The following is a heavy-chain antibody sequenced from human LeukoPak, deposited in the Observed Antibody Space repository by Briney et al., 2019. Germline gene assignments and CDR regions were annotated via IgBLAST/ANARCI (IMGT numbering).Heavy chain of an antibody. CDR3: ASFYDSSGYYYGGGVD. V-gene: IGHV3-7*01. CDR2: IKQDGSEK. CDR1: GFTFSSYW. Sequence: GGSLRLSCAASGFTFSSYWMSWVRQAPGKGLEWVANIKQDGSEKYYVDSVKGRFTISRDNAKNSLYLQMNSLRAEDTAVYYCASFYDSSGYYYGGGVDWGQGTLVTVSS. J-gene: IGHJ4*02. D-gene: IGHD3-22*01.